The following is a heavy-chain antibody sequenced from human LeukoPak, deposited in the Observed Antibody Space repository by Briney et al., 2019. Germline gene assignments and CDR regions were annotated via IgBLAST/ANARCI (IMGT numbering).Heavy chain of an antibody. V-gene: IGHV3-30-3*01. J-gene: IGHJ4*02. CDR3: IAVDGY. CDR2: ISYDGSNK. Sequence: PGGSLRLSCAAPGFTFSSYAMHWVRQAPGKGLEWVAVISYDGSNKYYADSVKGRFTISRDNSKNTLYLQMNSLRAEDTAVYYCIAVDGYWGQGTLVTVSS. CDR1: GFTFSSYA.